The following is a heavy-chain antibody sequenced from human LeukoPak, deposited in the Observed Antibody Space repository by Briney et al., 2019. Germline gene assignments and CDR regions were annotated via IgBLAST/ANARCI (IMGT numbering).Heavy chain of an antibody. CDR1: GFTFSGYE. Sequence: GGSLRLSCAASGFTFSGYEMNWVRQAPGKGLEWVSYISSGDSTIYYADSVKGRFTISRDNAKNSLYLQMNSLRAEDTAVYYCARGDGDYGIWYFDLWGRGTLVTVSS. J-gene: IGHJ2*01. D-gene: IGHD4-17*01. CDR2: ISSGDSTI. CDR3: ARGDGDYGIWYFDL. V-gene: IGHV3-48*03.